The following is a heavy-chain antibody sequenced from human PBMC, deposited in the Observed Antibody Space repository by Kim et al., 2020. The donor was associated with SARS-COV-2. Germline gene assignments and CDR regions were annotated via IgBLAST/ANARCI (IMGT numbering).Heavy chain of an antibody. Sequence: ADSAKGRFTISRDNSKNTLYLQMNSLRAEDTAVYYCAKYPSVTASGSFDYWGQGTLVTVSS. D-gene: IGHD2-21*02. V-gene: IGHV3-23*01. CDR3: AKYPSVTASGSFDY. J-gene: IGHJ4*02.